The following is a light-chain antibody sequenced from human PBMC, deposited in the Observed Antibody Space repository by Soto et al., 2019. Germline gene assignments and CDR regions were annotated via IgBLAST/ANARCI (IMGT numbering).Light chain of an antibody. CDR3: QQYGSSPLT. CDR2: GAS. V-gene: IGKV3-20*01. CDR1: QSVYSRY. J-gene: IGKJ1*01. Sequence: IVLTQSPGTLSLSPGERATLSCRASQSVYSRYLAWYQQKPGQAPRLLIYGASSRATGIPDRFSGSGSETEFSLTISRLEPEDFAVYYCQQYGSSPLTFGQGTKVEIK.